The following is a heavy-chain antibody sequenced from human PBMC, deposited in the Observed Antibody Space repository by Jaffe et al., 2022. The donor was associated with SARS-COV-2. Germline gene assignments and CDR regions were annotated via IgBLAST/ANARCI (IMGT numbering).Heavy chain of an antibody. CDR1: GFTFSSYA. V-gene: IGHV3-23*04. CDR3: ARDRYGDYALDY. Sequence: EVQLVESGGGLVQPGGSLRLSCAASGFTFSSYALSWVRQAPGKGLEWVSPISGSGGSTNYADSVKGRFTISRDNSKNTLYLQMNSLRAEDTAVYYCARDRYGDYALDYWGQGTLVTVSS. CDR2: ISGSGGST. J-gene: IGHJ4*02. D-gene: IGHD4-17*01.